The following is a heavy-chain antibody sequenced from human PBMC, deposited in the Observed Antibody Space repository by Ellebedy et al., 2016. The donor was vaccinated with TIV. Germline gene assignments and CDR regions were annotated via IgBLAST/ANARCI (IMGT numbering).Heavy chain of an antibody. CDR1: GGTFSSSS. D-gene: IGHD2-2*01. CDR3: ARGSSDCSSASCPFDY. V-gene: IGHV1-69*13. Sequence: SVKVSCXASGGTFSSSSISWVRQVPGQGLEWMGGIIPIFGTANYAQSFQGRVTITADESTSTAYMELSSLRSEDTAMYYCARGSSDCSSASCPFDYWGQGTLVTVSS. CDR2: IIPIFGTA. J-gene: IGHJ4*02.